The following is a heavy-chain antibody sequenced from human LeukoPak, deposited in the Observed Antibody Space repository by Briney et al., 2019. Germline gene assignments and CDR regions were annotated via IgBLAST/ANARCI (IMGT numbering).Heavy chain of an antibody. J-gene: IGHJ4*02. CDR3: ALLWFGELWTKDY. CDR2: INPKRGGT. CDR1: GYSFTDYY. D-gene: IGHD3-10*01. Sequence: RASVKVSCKASGYSFTDYYIHWVRQAPGQGLEWMGRINPKRGGTNYAQKFQGRVTLTRDTSISTAHMELSRLTSDDTAVYYCALLWFGELWTKDYWGQGTLVTVSS. V-gene: IGHV1-2*06.